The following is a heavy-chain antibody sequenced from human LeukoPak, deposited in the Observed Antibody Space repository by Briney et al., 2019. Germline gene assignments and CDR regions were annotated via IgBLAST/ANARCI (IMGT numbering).Heavy chain of an antibody. CDR2: INPNSGGT. J-gene: IGHJ6*02. CDR3: ATGIAAAGLDYYYYYGMDV. D-gene: IGHD6-13*01. V-gene: IGHV1-2*02. Sequence: ASVKVSCKASGYIFTGYYMHWVRQAPGQGLEWMGWINPNSGGTNYAQKFQGRVTMTRDTSISTAYMELSRLRSDDTAVYYCATGIAAAGLDYYYYYGMDVWGQGTTVTVSS. CDR1: GYIFTGYY.